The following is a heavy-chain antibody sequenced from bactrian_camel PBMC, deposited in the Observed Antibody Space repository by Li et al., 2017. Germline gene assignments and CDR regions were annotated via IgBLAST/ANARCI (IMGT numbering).Heavy chain of an antibody. CDR1: GFSFSNRY. V-gene: IGHV3-2*01. CDR3: AGGFGY. J-gene: IGHJ6*01. Sequence: VQLVESGGDLVQPGGSLRLSSAASGFSFSNRYMSWVRQAPGKGLEWVSSIYSDGSHTYYADSVKGRFTISRDNYQNMLYLQMNSLKSEDTALYYCAGGFGYWGQGTQVTVS. CDR2: IYSDGSHT.